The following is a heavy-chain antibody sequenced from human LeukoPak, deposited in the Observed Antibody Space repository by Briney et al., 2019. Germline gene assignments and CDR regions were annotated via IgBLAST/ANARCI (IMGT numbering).Heavy chain of an antibody. CDR3: ARSGYSYGYIHFDY. CDR2: IIPIFGTA. D-gene: IGHD5-18*01. V-gene: IGHV1-69*05. CDR1: GGTFSSHA. J-gene: IGHJ4*02. Sequence: SVKVSCKASGGTFSSHAISWVRQAPGQGLEWMGGIIPIFGTANYAQKFQGRVTITTDESTSTAYMELSSLRSEDTAVYYCARSGYSYGYIHFDYWGQGTLVTVSS.